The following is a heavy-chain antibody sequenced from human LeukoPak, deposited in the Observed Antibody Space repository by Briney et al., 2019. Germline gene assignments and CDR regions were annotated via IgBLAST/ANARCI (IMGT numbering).Heavy chain of an antibody. Sequence: ASVKVSCKASGYTFTSYDINWVRQATGQGLEWMGWMNPNSGNTGYAQKFQGRVTMTRNTSISTAYMELSSLRSEDTAVYYCARRGSSWSLYYHYYYYMDVWGKGTTVTVSS. V-gene: IGHV1-8*01. D-gene: IGHD6-13*01. CDR3: ARRGSSWSLYYHYYYYMDV. CDR1: GYTFTSYD. CDR2: MNPNSGNT. J-gene: IGHJ6*03.